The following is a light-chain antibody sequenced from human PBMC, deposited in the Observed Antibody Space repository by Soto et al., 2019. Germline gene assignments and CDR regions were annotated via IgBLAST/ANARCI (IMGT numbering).Light chain of an antibody. Sequence: EIVLTQSPGTLFLSTGERATLSCRASQSVGSSFLAWYQQKPGQAPRLLIYGASSRATGIPDRFSGSGSGTDFTLTISRLEPEDFAVYYCQHYGGSPYTFGQGTKLEIK. V-gene: IGKV3-20*01. CDR3: QHYGGSPYT. CDR1: QSVGSSF. J-gene: IGKJ2*01. CDR2: GAS.